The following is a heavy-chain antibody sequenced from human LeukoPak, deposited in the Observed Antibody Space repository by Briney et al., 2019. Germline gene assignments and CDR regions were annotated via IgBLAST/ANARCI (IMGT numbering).Heavy chain of an antibody. V-gene: IGHV4-39*07. D-gene: IGHD3-10*01. CDR2: IYYSGST. Sequence: PSETLSLTCTVSGGSISSSSYYWGWIRQPPGKGLEWIGSIYYSGSTYYNPSLKSRVTISVDTSKNQFSLKLSSVTAADTAVYYCARPQTNVLLWFGESWGAFDIWGQGTMVTVSS. CDR3: ARPQTNVLLWFGESWGAFDI. J-gene: IGHJ3*02. CDR1: GGSISSSSYY.